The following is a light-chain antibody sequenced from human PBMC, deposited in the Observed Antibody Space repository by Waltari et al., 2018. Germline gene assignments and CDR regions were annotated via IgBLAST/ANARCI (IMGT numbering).Light chain of an antibody. V-gene: IGLV3-19*01. CDR2: AKN. CDR1: SLRSSY. J-gene: IGLJ2*01. CDR3: NSRDNSGNYVV. Sequence: SSELTQDPAVSVALGQTVRITCQGDSLRSSYPSWYQQKPGHAPVLVIYAKNNRPSGIPDRFSGSRSGNTASLTIAGAQAEDEADYYCNSRDNSGNYVVFGGGTKLTVL.